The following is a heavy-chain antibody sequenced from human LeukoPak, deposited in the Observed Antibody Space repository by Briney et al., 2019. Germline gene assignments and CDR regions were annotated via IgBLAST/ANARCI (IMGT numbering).Heavy chain of an antibody. CDR1: GGTFSAYW. Sequence: PGGSLRLSCAVSGGTFSAYWMSWVRQSPGKGLEWVSEINEDGSVKYYVDSMNGRFTISRDNAKNSLYLQMNSLGAEDTAVYYCAKVPHDSDFYWGQGTLVTVSS. CDR3: AKVPHDSDFY. J-gene: IGHJ4*02. D-gene: IGHD3-22*01. V-gene: IGHV3-7*01. CDR2: INEDGSVK.